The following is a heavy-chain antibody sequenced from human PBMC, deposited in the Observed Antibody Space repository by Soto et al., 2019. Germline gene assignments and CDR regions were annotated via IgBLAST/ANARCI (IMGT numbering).Heavy chain of an antibody. V-gene: IGHV3-21*01. CDR3: VRDPPTGTTLDWVDS. CDR2: ISSSGSFM. CDR1: GFSFSSDS. D-gene: IGHD1-7*01. Sequence: EVQLVESGGGLVKPGGSLRLSCAASGFSFSSDSMGWVRQAPGKGLEWVSSISSSGSFMNYADSVKGRFTISRDNAKNSLYLQTSSLKDEDTAVYYCVRDPPTGTTLDWVDSWGQGTLVTVSS. J-gene: IGHJ5*01.